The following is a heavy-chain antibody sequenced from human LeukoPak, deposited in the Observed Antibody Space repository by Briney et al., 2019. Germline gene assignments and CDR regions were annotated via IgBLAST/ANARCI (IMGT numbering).Heavy chain of an antibody. Sequence: PGGSLRLSCAASGFTFSSYAMSWVRQAPGKGLELVSAISGSGGSTYYADSVKGRFTISRDNSKNTLYLQMNSLRAEDTAVYYCASNLEMATTPPDYWGQGTLVTVSS. V-gene: IGHV3-23*01. D-gene: IGHD5-24*01. CDR2: ISGSGGST. CDR3: ASNLEMATTPPDY. J-gene: IGHJ4*02. CDR1: GFTFSSYA.